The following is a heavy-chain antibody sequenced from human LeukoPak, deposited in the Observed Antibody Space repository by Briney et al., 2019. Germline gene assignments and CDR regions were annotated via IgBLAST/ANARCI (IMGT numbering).Heavy chain of an antibody. D-gene: IGHD3-22*01. V-gene: IGHV1-69*13. CDR1: GGTFSSYA. CDR3: AKVDTMIVVVSLTYYFDY. J-gene: IGHJ4*02. CDR2: IIPIFGTA. Sequence: SVKVSCKASGGTFSSYAISWVRQAPGQGLEWMGGIIPIFGTANYAQKFQGRVTITADESTSTAYMELSSLRAEDTAVYYCAKVDTMIVVVSLTYYFDYWGQGTLVTVSS.